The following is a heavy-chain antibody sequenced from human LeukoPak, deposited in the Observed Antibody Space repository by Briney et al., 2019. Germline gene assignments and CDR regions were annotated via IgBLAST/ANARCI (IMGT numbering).Heavy chain of an antibody. Sequence: SETLSLTCTVSGGSISSSSYYWGGIRQPPGKGLEWIGSIYYSGSTYYNPSLKSRVTISVDTSKNQFSLKLSSVTAADTAVYYCARCPGSGSSWYGPDYYYGMDVWGQGTTVTVSS. CDR3: ARCPGSGSSWYGPDYYYGMDV. D-gene: IGHD6-13*01. J-gene: IGHJ6*02. CDR1: GGSISSSSYY. CDR2: IYYSGST. V-gene: IGHV4-39*01.